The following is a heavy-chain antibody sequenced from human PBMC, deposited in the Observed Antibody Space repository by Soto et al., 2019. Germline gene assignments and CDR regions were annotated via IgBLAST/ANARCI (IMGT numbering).Heavy chain of an antibody. J-gene: IGHJ4*02. CDR3: AKTAILRYFDWLPLAEYDY. CDR2: ISGSGGST. CDR1: GFTFSSYA. Sequence: GGSLRLSCAASGFTFSSYAMSWVRQAPGKGLEWVSAISGSGGSTYYADSVKGRFTISRDNSKNTLYLQMNSLRAEDTAVYYCAKTAILRYFDWLPLAEYDYWGQGTLVTVSS. D-gene: IGHD3-9*01. V-gene: IGHV3-23*01.